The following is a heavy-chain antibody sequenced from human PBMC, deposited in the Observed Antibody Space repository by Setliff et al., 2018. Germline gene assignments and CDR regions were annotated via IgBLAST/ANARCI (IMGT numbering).Heavy chain of an antibody. CDR3: VRHWGGGYSYVRGFGYFDS. J-gene: IGHJ4*02. Sequence: SPTLSLPCAVYGETFSGYYWTWIRQSPGKGLEWIGEITHSGITNYNPSLKSRVTISKDTSKNQFSLKLSSVTSADTSIYYCVRHWGGGYSYVRGFGYFDSWGRGTPVTVSS. CDR2: ITHSGIT. D-gene: IGHD5-18*01. CDR1: GETFSGYY. V-gene: IGHV4-34*01.